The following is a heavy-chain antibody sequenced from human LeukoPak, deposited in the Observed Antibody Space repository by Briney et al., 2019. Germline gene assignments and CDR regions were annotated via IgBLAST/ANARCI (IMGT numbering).Heavy chain of an antibody. CDR3: ARVGNSYGYDVDY. CDR1: GYTFAGFY. Sequence: ASVKVPCKASGYTFAGFYMHWVRQAPGQGLEGIGRINPNRCGKKYAQQFQGRVTMTSDTSISTANMELSRLRSDDTAVYYCARVGNSYGYDVDYWGQGTLVTVSS. CDR2: INPNRCGK. D-gene: IGHD5-18*01. J-gene: IGHJ4*02. V-gene: IGHV1-2*02.